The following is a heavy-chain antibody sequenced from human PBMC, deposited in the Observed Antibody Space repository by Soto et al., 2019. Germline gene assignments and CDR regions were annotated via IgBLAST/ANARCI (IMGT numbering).Heavy chain of an antibody. Sequence: GVSLRLSCAASGFTFSSYAMHGVRQAPGKGLEWVAVISYDGSNKYYADSVKGRFTISRDNSKNTLYLQMNSLRAEDTAVYYCARDGIAVAGTSSWFDPWGQGTLVTVSS. CDR1: GFTFSSYA. J-gene: IGHJ5*02. V-gene: IGHV3-30-3*01. CDR2: ISYDGSNK. CDR3: ARDGIAVAGTSSWFDP. D-gene: IGHD6-19*01.